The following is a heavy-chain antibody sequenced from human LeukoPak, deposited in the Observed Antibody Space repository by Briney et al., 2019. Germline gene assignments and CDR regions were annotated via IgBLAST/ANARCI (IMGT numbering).Heavy chain of an antibody. J-gene: IGHJ4*02. CDR2: INHSGST. D-gene: IGHD2-2*01. V-gene: IGHV4-34*01. CDR1: GGSFSGYY. CDR3: ARLKRYCSSTSCYAYRGPFDY. Sequence: SETLSLTCAVYGGSFSGYYWNWIRQPPGKGLEWIGEINHSGSTNYNPSLKSRVTISVDTSKNQFSLKLSSVTAADTAVYYCARLKRYCSSTSCYAYRGPFDYWGQGTLVTVSS.